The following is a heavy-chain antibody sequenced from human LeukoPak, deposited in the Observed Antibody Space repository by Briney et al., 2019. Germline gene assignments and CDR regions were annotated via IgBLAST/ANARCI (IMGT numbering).Heavy chain of an antibody. V-gene: IGHV3-23*01. D-gene: IGHD3-10*01. CDR2: ISGSGGST. CDR3: ATARTMVRGVIDY. CDR1: GFTFSSYA. Sequence: EGSLRLSCAASGFTFSSYAMSWVRQAPGEGLEWVSAISGSGGSTYYADSVKGRFTISRDNSKNTLYLQMNSLRAEDTAVYYCATARTMVRGVIDYWGQGTLVTVSS. J-gene: IGHJ4*02.